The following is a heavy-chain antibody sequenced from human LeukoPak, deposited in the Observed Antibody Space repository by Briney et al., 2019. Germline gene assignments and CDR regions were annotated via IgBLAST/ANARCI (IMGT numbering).Heavy chain of an antibody. CDR2: IYTSGST. Sequence: PSETLSLTCTVSGGSISGYYWSWIRQPAGKGLEWIGRIYTSGSTSYNPSLKSRVTMSVDTSKNQFSLNLSSVTAADTAVYYCAREDGSGSYYNPGGAFDIWGQGTMVTVSS. CDR1: GGSISGYY. CDR3: AREDGSGSYYNPGGAFDI. D-gene: IGHD3-10*01. J-gene: IGHJ3*02. V-gene: IGHV4-4*07.